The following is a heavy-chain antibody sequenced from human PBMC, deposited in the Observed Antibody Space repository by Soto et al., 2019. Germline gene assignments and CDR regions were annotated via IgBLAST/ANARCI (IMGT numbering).Heavy chain of an antibody. Sequence: QLQLQESGSGLVKPSQTLSLTCAVSGGSISSGGYSWSWIRQPPGKGLEWIGYIYHSGSTYYNPSPKGRLTISVDRSKNQFSLKLSSVTAADTAVYYCAAGGGLPRYYWAQGTLVTVSS. CDR1: GGSISSGGYS. D-gene: IGHD5-12*01. J-gene: IGHJ4*02. CDR2: IYHSGST. V-gene: IGHV4-30-2*01. CDR3: AAGGGLPRYY.